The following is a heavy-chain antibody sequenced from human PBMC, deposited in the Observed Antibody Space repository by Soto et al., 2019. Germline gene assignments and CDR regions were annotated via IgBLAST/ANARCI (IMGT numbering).Heavy chain of an antibody. CDR3: ARQHSLRFLEWLTDQNQGDAFDI. CDR2: IYPGDSDT. CDR1: GYSFTSYW. D-gene: IGHD3-3*01. J-gene: IGHJ3*02. V-gene: IGHV5-51*01. Sequence: GESLKISCKGSGYSFTSYWIGWVRQMPGKGLEWMGIIYPGDSDTRYSPSFQGQVTISADKSISTAYLQWSSLKASDTAMYYCARQHSLRFLEWLTDQNQGDAFDIWGQGTMVTVSS.